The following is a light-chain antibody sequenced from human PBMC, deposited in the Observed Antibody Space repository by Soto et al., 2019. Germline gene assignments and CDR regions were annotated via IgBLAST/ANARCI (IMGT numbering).Light chain of an antibody. CDR1: SSNIGAGYH. CDR2: GDS. J-gene: IGLJ1*01. Sequence: QAVVTQPPSVSGAPGKRVTISCTGSSSNIGAGYHVHWYQQLPGAAPKLLIFGDSNRPSGVPDRFSGSKSGTSASLAITGLQADDEADYYCQSSDSRLSGSDVFGTGTKLTVL. CDR3: QSSDSRLSGSDV. V-gene: IGLV1-40*01.